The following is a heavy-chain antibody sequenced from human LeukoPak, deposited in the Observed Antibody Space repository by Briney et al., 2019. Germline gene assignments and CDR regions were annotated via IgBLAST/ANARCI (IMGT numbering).Heavy chain of an antibody. CDR1: GFTFSSYA. D-gene: IGHD6-19*01. Sequence: GGSLRLSCAASGFTFSSYAMHWVRQALGKGLEWVAVISYDGSNKYYADSVKGRFTISRDNSKNTLFLQMNNLRAEDTAVYYCARERYSSDWYADYWGQGTLVTVSS. J-gene: IGHJ4*02. CDR2: ISYDGSNK. CDR3: ARERYSSDWYADY. V-gene: IGHV3-30-3*01.